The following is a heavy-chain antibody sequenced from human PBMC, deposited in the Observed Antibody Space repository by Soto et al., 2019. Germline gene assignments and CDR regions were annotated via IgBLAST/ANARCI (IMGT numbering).Heavy chain of an antibody. Sequence: EVQLVESGGGLVQPGGSLRLSCVASGIPVSSNYMTWVRQAPGKGLEWVSVLHSGGDTYYANSVKGRFTISRHDSTNTLVRQMNSLTAEDTAVYYWARDGPYYYASRMDVWGQGTTVTVSS. V-gene: IGHV3-53*04. D-gene: IGHD3-10*01. J-gene: IGHJ6*02. CDR3: ARDGPYYYASRMDV. CDR1: GIPVSSNY. CDR2: LHSGGDT.